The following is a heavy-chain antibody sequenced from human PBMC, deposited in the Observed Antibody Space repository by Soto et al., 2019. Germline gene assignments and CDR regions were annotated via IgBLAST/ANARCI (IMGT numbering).Heavy chain of an antibody. D-gene: IGHD3-22*01. CDR3: ARSFYDNSGYLSDH. J-gene: IGHJ4*01. V-gene: IGHV5-51*01. CDR1: GYTFSRYW. CDR2: IFPRDSDT. Sequence: GESLKISCKASGYTFSRYWIAWVRQMPGKGLEWMGIIFPRDSDTRVSPSFQGRVTISADESISTAYLQWSSLRASDTAMYYCARSFYDNSGYLSDHWVQGTLVSVSS.